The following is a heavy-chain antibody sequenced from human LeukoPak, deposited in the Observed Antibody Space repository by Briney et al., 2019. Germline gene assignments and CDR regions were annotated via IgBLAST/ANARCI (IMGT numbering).Heavy chain of an antibody. CDR1: GFTFGDYT. CDR2: IRRKVYGGTT. J-gene: IGHJ4*02. D-gene: IGHD2-15*01. CDR3: TRVVTVVVVAATVGHFDY. Sequence: GGSLRLSGTGSGFTFGDYTMSWVRQAPGKGLEWIGFIRRKVYGGTTEYAASVKGRFTISRDDSKSIAYLQMSSLKTEDTAVYYCTRVVTVVVVAATVGHFDYWGQGTLVTVSS. V-gene: IGHV3-49*04.